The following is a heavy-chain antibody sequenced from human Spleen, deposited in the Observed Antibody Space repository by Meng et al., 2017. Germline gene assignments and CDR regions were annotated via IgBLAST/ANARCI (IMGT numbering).Heavy chain of an antibody. V-gene: IGHV1-69*13. CDR1: GGSFSSYA. CDR3: ASPDHYGSGWTRGDAFDI. Sequence: SVKVSCKASGGSFSSYAISWVRQAPGQGLEWTGGIIPIFGTSNYAQKFQGRVTINADESTTTAYMELRRLRSEDTAMYYCASPDHYGSGWTRGDAFDIWGQGTMVTVSS. CDR2: IIPIFGTS. D-gene: IGHD6-19*01. J-gene: IGHJ3*02.